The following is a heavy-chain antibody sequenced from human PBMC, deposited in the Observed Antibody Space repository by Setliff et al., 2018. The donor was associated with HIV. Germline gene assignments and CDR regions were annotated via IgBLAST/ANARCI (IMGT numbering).Heavy chain of an antibody. D-gene: IGHD1-1*01. CDR1: GYTFTSYD. V-gene: IGHV1-18*01. J-gene: IGHJ4*02. Sequence: ASVKVSCKASGYTFTSYDINWVRQATGQGLEWMGWFNAYSGNTNYAQKLQGRFTISRDDSTNTLFLQLNTLRPEDTAVYYCASARIPTGGTSTSLDFWGQGALVTVSS. CDR3: ASARIPTGGTSTSLDF. CDR2: FNAYSGNT.